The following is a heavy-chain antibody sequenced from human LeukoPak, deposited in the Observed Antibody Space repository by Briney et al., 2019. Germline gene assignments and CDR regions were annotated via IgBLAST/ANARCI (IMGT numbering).Heavy chain of an antibody. CDR2: ISGTGVNT. V-gene: IGHV3-23*01. D-gene: IGHD3-22*01. J-gene: IGHJ1*01. CDR3: AKHESGSHYYDSSGPFQH. Sequence: GGSLRLSCVASRFTFSGYATSWVRQAPGKGLEWVSTISGTGVNTFYADSMKGRFTISRDNAKNSLYLQMNSLRAEDTAVYYCAKHESGSHYYDSSGPFQHWGQGTLVTVSS. CDR1: RFTFSGYA.